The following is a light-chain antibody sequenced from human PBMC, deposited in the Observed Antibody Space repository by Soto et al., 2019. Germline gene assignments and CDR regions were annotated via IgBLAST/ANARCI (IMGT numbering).Light chain of an antibody. CDR1: QSVSSSY. CDR2: GAS. J-gene: IGKJ1*01. Sequence: EIVLTQSPGTLSLSPGERATLSCRASQSVSSSYLAWYQQKPGQAPRLLIYGASSRATGIPDRFSGSGSGTDFSLIISRLEPEDFAMYYCQQYVSSPRTFGQGTKVEIK. V-gene: IGKV3-20*01. CDR3: QQYVSSPRT.